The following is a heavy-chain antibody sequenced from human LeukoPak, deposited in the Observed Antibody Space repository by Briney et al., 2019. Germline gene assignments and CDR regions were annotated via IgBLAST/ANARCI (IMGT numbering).Heavy chain of an antibody. J-gene: IGHJ5*02. CDR1: GGSISSGDYY. CDR2: IYYSGST. D-gene: IGHD6-19*01. CDR3: ARDRIAVAGTGYNWFDP. Sequence: PSETLSLTCTVSGGSISSGDYYWSWIRQPPGKGLEWIGCIYYSGSTYYNPSLKSRVTISVDTSKNQFSLKLSSVTAADTAVYYCARDRIAVAGTGYNWFDPWGQGTLVTVSS. V-gene: IGHV4-30-4*01.